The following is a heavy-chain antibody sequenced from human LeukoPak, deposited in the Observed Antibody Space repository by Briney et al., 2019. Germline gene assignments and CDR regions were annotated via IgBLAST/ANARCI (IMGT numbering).Heavy chain of an antibody. D-gene: IGHD6-19*01. J-gene: IGHJ3*02. CDR2: ISWNSGSI. Sequence: GGSLRLSCAASGFTFDDYAMHWVRQAPGKGLEWVSGISWNSGSIGYADSVKGRFTISRDNAKNSLYLQMNSLRAEDTAVYYCARERVVAGLDAFDIWGQGTMVTVSS. CDR3: ARERVVAGLDAFDI. CDR1: GFTFDDYA. V-gene: IGHV3-9*01.